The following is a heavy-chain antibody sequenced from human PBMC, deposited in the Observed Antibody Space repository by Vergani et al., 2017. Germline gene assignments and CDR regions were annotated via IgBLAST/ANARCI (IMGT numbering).Heavy chain of an antibody. V-gene: IGHV4-30-4*08. CDR3: AIARRLRQAGYPGAWFDP. D-gene: IGHD3-3*01. Sequence: QVQLQESGPGLVKPSQTLSLTCTVSGGSISSGDYYWSWIRQPPGKGLEWIGYIYYSGSTYYNPSRKSRVAISVDPSKNQFSLKLSSVTAADTAVYYCAIARRLRQAGYPGAWFDPWGQGTLVTVSS. CDR2: IYYSGST. CDR1: GGSISSGDYY. J-gene: IGHJ5*02.